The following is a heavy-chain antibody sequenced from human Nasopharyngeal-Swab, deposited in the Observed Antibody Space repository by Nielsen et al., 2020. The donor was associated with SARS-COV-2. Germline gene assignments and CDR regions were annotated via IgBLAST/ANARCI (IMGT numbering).Heavy chain of an antibody. V-gene: IGHV4-61*02. J-gene: IGHJ6*03. Sequence: WIRPPPGQGLEWIGRIYTSGSTNYNPSLKSRVTISVDTSKNQFSLKLSSVTAADTAVYYCARGITTLYYYYYMDVWGKGTTVTVSS. CDR2: IYTSGST. D-gene: IGHD3-10*01. CDR3: ARGITTLYYYYYMDV.